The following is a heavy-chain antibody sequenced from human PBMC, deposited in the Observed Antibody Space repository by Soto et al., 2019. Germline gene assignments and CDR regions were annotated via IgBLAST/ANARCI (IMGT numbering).Heavy chain of an antibody. D-gene: IGHD2-15*01. Sequence: SETLSLTCTVSGGSISSGDYYWSWIRQPPGKGLEWIGYIYYSGSTYYNPSLKSRVTISVDTSKNQFSLKLSSVTAADTAVYYCARTRDCSGGSCYSTPFDDWGQGTLVTVSS. CDR3: ARTRDCSGGSCYSTPFDD. CDR1: GGSISSGDYY. V-gene: IGHV4-30-4*01. CDR2: IYYSGST. J-gene: IGHJ4*02.